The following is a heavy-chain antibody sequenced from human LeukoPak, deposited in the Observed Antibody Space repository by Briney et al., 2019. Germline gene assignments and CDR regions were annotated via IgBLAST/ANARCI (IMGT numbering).Heavy chain of an antibody. J-gene: IGHJ6*03. CDR1: GGTFSSYA. CDR2: IIPIFGTA. D-gene: IGHD3-22*01. CDR3: ARGYYDSSGYYLSYYYYMDV. V-gene: IGHV1-69*01. Sequence: ASVKVSCKASGGTFSSYAISWVRQAPGQGLEWMGGIIPIFGTANYAQKFQGRVTITADESTSTAYMELSSLRSEDTAVYYCARGYYDSSGYYLSYYYYMDVWGKGTTVTVSS.